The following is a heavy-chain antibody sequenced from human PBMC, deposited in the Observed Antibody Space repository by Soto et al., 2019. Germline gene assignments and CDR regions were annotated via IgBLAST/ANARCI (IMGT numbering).Heavy chain of an antibody. J-gene: IGHJ1*01. CDR3: ARENSRIAPRLFQH. V-gene: IGHV3-30-3*01. D-gene: IGHD6-6*01. CDR2: ISPDGGNQ. CDR1: GFIFSDYA. Sequence: GGSLRLSCVASGFIFSDYAMHWARQAPGKGLVWVALISPDGGNQHYSESAKGRFTISRDNSKNTLYLQMNDLRPDDTALYYCARENSRIAPRLFQHWGHGXLVTVYS.